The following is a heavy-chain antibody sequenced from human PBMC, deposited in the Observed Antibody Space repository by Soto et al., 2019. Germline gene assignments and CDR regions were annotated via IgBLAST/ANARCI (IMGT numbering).Heavy chain of an antibody. V-gene: IGHV3-23*01. Sequence: EVQLLESGGGLVQPGGSLRLSCAASGFTFSSYAMSWVRQAPGKGLECVSAISGSGGSTYYADSVKGRFTISRDNAKNTLYLQMNSLRAEDTAVYYCAKALKVAGTPSDLWGRGTLVTVSS. D-gene: IGHD6-19*01. J-gene: IGHJ2*01. CDR2: ISGSGGST. CDR1: GFTFSSYA. CDR3: AKALKVAGTPSDL.